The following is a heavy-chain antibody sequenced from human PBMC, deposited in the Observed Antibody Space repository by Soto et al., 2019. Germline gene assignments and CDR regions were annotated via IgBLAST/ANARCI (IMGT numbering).Heavy chain of an antibody. J-gene: IGHJ5*02. CDR1: GFIFSDYA. D-gene: IGHD3-22*01. CDR3: ANYYYDSSGYPNWFDP. V-gene: IGHV3-23*01. CDR2: ISGSGGST. Sequence: GVSLRLSCAASGFIFSDYAMSWVRQAPGKGLEWVSAISGSGGSTYYADSVKGRFTISRDNSKNTLYLQMNSLRAEDTAVYYCANYYYDSSGYPNWFDPWGQGTLVTVSS.